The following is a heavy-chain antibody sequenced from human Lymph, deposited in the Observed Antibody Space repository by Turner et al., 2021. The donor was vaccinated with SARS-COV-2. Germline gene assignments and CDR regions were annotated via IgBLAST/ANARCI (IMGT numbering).Heavy chain of an antibody. D-gene: IGHD6-19*01. CDR3: ARSLGYSSGWYCDAFDI. CDR1: GYTFTGSY. Sequence: QVQLVQSGAEVKKPGASVKVSCKASGYTFTGSYVHWVRQAPGQGLEWMGWINPTSGGTDYAQNFQGRVTMTRDTSISTAYMELRRLSSDDTAVYYCARSLGYSSGWYCDAFDIWGLGTMVTVSS. CDR2: INPTSGGT. V-gene: IGHV1-2*02. J-gene: IGHJ3*02.